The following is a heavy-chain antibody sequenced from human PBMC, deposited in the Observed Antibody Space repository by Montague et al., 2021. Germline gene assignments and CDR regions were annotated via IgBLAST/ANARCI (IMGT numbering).Heavy chain of an antibody. CDR2: NYYRGNT. Sequence: SETLSLTCTVSGGSISSTSYYWSWLRQPPGTGLEWFGSNYYRGNTYYNPSLKSRVSLSIDTSKNQFSLKMNSVTAADSAVYYSARAGPRTYGRDSLDYWGQGALVTVSS. V-gene: IGHV4-39*01. D-gene: IGHD3-10*01. CDR1: GGSISSTSYY. CDR3: ARAGPRTYGRDSLDY. J-gene: IGHJ4*02.